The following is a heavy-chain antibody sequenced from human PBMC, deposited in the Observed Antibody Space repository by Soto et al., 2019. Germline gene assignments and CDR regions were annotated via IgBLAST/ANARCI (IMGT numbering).Heavy chain of an antibody. CDR1: GYTFTSYG. J-gene: IGHJ3*02. CDR2: ISGYTDNT. D-gene: IGHD2-15*01. Sequence: QVQLVQSGAEVKKPGASVKVSCKASGYTFTSYGISWVRQAPGQGLEWMGWISGYTDNTRYAQKLQGRVTMPADTPTSRASLELRSLSSDDTAVYYCARDWFCRGGRCYNVFDIWGQGTTVTVSS. V-gene: IGHV1-18*01. CDR3: ARDWFCRGGRCYNVFDI.